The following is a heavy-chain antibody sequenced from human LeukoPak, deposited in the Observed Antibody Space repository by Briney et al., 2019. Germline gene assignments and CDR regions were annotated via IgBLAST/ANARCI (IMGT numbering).Heavy chain of an antibody. V-gene: IGHV3-9*01. CDR1: GFTFDDYA. D-gene: IGHD3-9*01. Sequence: GGSLRLSCAASGFTFDDYAMHWVRQAPGKGLEWVSGISWNSGSIGYADSVKGRFTISRDNAKNSLYLQMNSLRAEDTALYYCAKGVNYDIVSVVAGVWGQGTTVTVSS. CDR2: ISWNSGSI. J-gene: IGHJ6*02. CDR3: AKGVNYDIVSVVAGV.